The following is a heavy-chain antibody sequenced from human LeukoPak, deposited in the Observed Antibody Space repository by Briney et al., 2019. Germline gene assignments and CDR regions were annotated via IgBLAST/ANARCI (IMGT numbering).Heavy chain of an antibody. CDR2: ISSSGSTI. J-gene: IGHJ4*02. CDR3: ARGNYYGSGSPYYFDY. D-gene: IGHD3-10*01. CDR1: GFTFCSYE. V-gene: IGHV3-48*03. Sequence: GGSLRLSCAASGFTFCSYEMNWVRQAPGKGLEWVSYISSSGSTIYYADSVKGRFTISRDNAKNSLYLQMNSLRAEDTAVYYCARGNYYGSGSPYYFDYWGQGTLVTVSS.